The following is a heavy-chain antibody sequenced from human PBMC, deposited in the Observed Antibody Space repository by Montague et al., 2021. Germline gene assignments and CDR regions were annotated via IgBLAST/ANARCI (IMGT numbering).Heavy chain of an antibody. Sequence: TLSLTCSVSGGSISSGGFYWSWIRQHPGKGPEWIGSIYDSGSTNYNPSLKSRLTLSRDTSKNQVSLRLTSVTAAETAVYYCARSGGYCSGGRCDTFDYWDQGTLVTVSS. D-gene: IGHD2-15*01. CDR3: ARSGGYCSGGRCDTFDY. CDR2: IYDSGST. CDR1: GGSISSGGFY. J-gene: IGHJ4*02. V-gene: IGHV4-31*03.